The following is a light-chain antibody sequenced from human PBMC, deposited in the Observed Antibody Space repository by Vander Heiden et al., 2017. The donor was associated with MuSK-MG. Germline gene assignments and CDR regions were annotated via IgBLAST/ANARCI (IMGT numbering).Light chain of an antibody. CDR3: QVWDSTSVV. Sequence: SYELSQAPSVSVSPGQTASIPCSGDKLGNKYVSWYQQKPGQSPVLVMYDDNKRPSGIPERFSGSKSGNTATLTISGTQPLDESDYSCQVWDSTSVVFGGGTKLTVL. CDR1: KLGNKY. J-gene: IGLJ2*01. V-gene: IGLV3-1*01. CDR2: DDN.